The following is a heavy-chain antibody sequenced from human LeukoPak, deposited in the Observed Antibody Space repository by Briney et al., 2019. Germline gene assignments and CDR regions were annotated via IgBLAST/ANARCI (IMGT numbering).Heavy chain of an antibody. J-gene: IGHJ4*02. Sequence: GGSLRLSCAVFGFTFSGFWMSWSRQAPGKGLEWVASINSDGSEGYYADVVKGRFTISRDNAKNTLYLQMNSLRAEDTAVYYCARDGGYDFWSGYYQDYWGQGTLVTVSS. D-gene: IGHD3-3*01. CDR2: INSDGSEG. CDR3: ARDGGYDFWSGYYQDY. V-gene: IGHV3-7*01. CDR1: GFTFSGFW.